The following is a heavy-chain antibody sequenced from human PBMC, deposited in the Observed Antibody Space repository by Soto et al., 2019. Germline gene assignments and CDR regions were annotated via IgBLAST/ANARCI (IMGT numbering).Heavy chain of an antibody. CDR2: INAGNGNT. Sequence: QVQLVQSGAEVKKPGASVKVSCKASGYTFTSYAMHWVRQAPGQRLEWMGWINAGNGNTKYSQKFQGRVTITRDTSASNANRELSIMRSEDTAVYYCARELGGWPDYWGQGTLVTVSS. J-gene: IGHJ4*02. D-gene: IGHD2-15*01. CDR1: GYTFTSYA. V-gene: IGHV1-3*01. CDR3: ARELGGWPDY.